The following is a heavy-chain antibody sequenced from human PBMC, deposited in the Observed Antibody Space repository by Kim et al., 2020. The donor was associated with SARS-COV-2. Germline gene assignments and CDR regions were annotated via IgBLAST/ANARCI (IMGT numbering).Heavy chain of an antibody. CDR2: TA. D-gene: IGHD3-16*01. V-gene: IGHV1-69*01. CDR3: ARDEGGWFDP. Sequence: TANYAQKFQGRVTITADESTSTAYMELSSLRSEDTAVYYCARDEGGWFDPWGQGTLVTVSS. J-gene: IGHJ5*02.